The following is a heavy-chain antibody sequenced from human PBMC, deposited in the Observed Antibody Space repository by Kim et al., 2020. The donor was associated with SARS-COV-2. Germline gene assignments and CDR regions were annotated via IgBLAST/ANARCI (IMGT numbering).Heavy chain of an antibody. J-gene: IGHJ6*02. Sequence: GGSLRLSCAASGFTFTSYAMTWVRQAPGKGLEWVSVISAGGETTYYADSVKGRFTISRDISKSTRYLQMNSLRADDTAVYYCVKSLEYHLLRGGGMDVWGQGTTVTVSS. CDR2: ISAGGETT. CDR1: GFTFTSYA. CDR3: VKSLEYHLLRGGGMDV. D-gene: IGHD2-2*01. V-gene: IGHV3-23*01.